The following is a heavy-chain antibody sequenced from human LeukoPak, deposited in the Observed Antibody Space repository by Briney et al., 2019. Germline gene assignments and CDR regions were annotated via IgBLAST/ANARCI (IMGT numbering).Heavy chain of an antibody. Sequence: SETLSLTCTVSGGSISSSSYYWGWIRQPPGKGLEWIGSIYYTGSTYYNPSLKSRVTISVDTSKNQFSLKLSSVTAADTAVYYRARAPRYFDWLLQYNWFDPWGQGTLVTVSS. J-gene: IGHJ5*02. CDR1: GGSISSSSYY. CDR3: ARAPRYFDWLLQYNWFDP. D-gene: IGHD3-9*01. CDR2: IYYTGST. V-gene: IGHV4-39*07.